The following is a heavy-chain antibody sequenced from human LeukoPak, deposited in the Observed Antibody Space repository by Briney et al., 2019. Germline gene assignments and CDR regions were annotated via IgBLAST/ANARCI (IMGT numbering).Heavy chain of an antibody. CDR3: ARCSGYGMDV. J-gene: IGHJ6*02. D-gene: IGHD3-10*02. Sequence: PGGSLRLSCAASGFTFGSYAMHWVRQAPGKGLEWVAVMSFDGTHIYYADSVKGRFTISRDNSKNTLHLQMNSLRAEDTAVYYCARCSGYGMDVWGQGTTVTVSS. CDR1: GFTFGSYA. V-gene: IGHV3-30-3*01. CDR2: MSFDGTHI.